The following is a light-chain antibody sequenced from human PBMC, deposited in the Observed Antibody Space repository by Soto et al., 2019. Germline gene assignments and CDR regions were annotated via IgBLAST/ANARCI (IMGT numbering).Light chain of an antibody. CDR2: GAS. J-gene: IGKJ3*01. CDR3: QQYGSSPPEFT. Sequence: EIVLTQSPGTLSLSPGERATLSCRASQSISSSYLAWYQQRPGQAPRLLIFGASYRAAGIPDRFSGSGSGIDFTLTISRLEPEDFAVNYCQQYGSSPPEFTFGPRTNVGSK. V-gene: IGKV3-20*01. CDR1: QSISSSY.